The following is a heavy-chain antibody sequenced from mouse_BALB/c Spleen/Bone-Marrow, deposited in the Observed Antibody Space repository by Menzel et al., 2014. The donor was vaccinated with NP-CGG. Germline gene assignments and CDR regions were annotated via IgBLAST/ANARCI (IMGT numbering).Heavy chain of an antibody. CDR2: ISTYSGKT. V-gene: IGHV1-67*01. Sequence: VQLQQSGPELVRAGVSVKISCKGSGYTFTEYVMHWVRQSHAKSLEWIGVISTYSGKTNYNQKFKGKATMTVDESSSTAYMELARLTSEDSAIYYCASYFGNAMDYWGQGTSVTVSS. CDR3: ASYFGNAMDY. J-gene: IGHJ4*01. D-gene: IGHD2-1*01. CDR1: GYTFTEYV.